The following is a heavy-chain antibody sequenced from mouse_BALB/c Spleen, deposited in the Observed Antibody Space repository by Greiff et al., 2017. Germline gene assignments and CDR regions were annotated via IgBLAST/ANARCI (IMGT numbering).Heavy chain of an antibody. Sequence: EVKLMESGGGLVKLGGSLKLSCAASGFTFSSYYMSWVRQTPEKRLELVADINSNGGSTYYPDTVKGRFTISRDNAKNTLYLQMSSLKSEDTALYYCARRAYYYGSSYFDYWGQGTTLTVSS. CDR3: ARRAYYYGSSYFDY. CDR1: GFTFSSYY. J-gene: IGHJ2*01. CDR2: INSNGGST. D-gene: IGHD1-1*01. V-gene: IGHV5-6-2*01.